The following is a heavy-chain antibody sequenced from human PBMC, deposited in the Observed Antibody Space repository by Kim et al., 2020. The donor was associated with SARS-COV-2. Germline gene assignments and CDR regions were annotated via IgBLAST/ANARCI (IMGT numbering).Heavy chain of an antibody. CDR3: ARDRPDIVVVPAARGDYYYYMDV. CDR2: IYTSGST. V-gene: IGHV4-4*07. Sequence: SETLSLTCTVSGGSISSYYWSWIRQPAGKGLEWIGRIYTSGSTNYNPSLKSRVTMSVDTSKNQFSLKLSSVTAADTAVYYCARDRPDIVVVPAARGDYYYYMDVWGKGTTVTVSS. D-gene: IGHD2-2*01. J-gene: IGHJ6*03. CDR1: GGSISSYY.